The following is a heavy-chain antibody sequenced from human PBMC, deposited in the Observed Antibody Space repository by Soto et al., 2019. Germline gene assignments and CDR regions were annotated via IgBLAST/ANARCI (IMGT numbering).Heavy chain of an antibody. Sequence: SQTLSLTCSISGDSVSSNSAAWNWIRQSPSRGLEWLGRTYYRSKWYNDYAVSVKSRITINPDTSKNQFSLQLNSVTPEDTAVYYCARAGSYDPFYYYYYGMDVWGQGTTVTVSS. J-gene: IGHJ6*02. CDR1: GDSVSSNSAA. CDR2: TYYRSKWYN. V-gene: IGHV6-1*01. D-gene: IGHD5-18*01. CDR3: ARAGSYDPFYYYYYGMDV.